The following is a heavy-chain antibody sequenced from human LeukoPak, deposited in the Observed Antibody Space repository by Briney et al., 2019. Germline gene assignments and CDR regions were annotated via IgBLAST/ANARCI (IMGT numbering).Heavy chain of an antibody. CDR1: GFTVSSNY. CDR3: ARGGYSSSWYHFDY. D-gene: IGHD6-13*01. J-gene: IGHJ4*02. CDR2: IYSGGTT. V-gene: IGHV3-53*01. Sequence: PGGSLRLSCAASGFTVSSNYMSWVRQAPGKGLVWVSVIYSGGTTNYADSVKGRFTISRDNSKNTLFLQMNSLRAEDTAVYYCARGGYSSSWYHFDYWGQGTLVTVSS.